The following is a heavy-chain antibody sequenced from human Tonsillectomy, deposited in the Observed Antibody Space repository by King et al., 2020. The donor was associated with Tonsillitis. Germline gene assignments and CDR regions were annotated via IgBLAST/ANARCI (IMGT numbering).Heavy chain of an antibody. V-gene: IGHV4-59*01. CDR2: SYYSGST. CDR3: ARDKVQRGWFDP. Sequence: VQLQESGPGLVKPSETLSLTCTVSGGSISSYYWSCIRQPPGKGLEWIWYSYYSGSTNYNPSLKSRVTIAVDTSKNQFSLKLSSVTAADTAVYYCARDKVQRGWFDPWGQGTLVTVSS. J-gene: IGHJ5*02. D-gene: IGHD6-25*01. CDR1: GGSISSYY.